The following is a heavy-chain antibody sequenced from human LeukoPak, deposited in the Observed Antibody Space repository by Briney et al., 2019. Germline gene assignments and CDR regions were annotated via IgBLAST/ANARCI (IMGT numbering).Heavy chain of an antibody. D-gene: IGHD2-15*01. CDR1: GFTVSSNY. J-gene: IGHJ4*02. CDR3: AKEGLRGGGVDY. V-gene: IGHV3-66*02. Sequence: GGSLRLSCAASGFTVSSNYMSWVRQAPGKGLEWVSVIYSDGSTKYADSVKGRFTISRDNSKNTLYLQMNSLRAEDTAVYYCAKEGLRGGGVDYWGQGTLVTVSS. CDR2: IYSDGST.